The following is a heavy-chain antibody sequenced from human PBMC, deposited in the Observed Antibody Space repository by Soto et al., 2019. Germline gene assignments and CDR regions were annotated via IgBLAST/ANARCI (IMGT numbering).Heavy chain of an antibody. CDR2: ISYDGSNK. CDR3: AKSGSGSRSLYNWFDP. D-gene: IGHD3-10*01. J-gene: IGHJ5*02. CDR1: GVTFSSYG. V-gene: IGHV3-30*18. Sequence: QVQLVESGGGVVQPGRSLRLSCAASGVTFSSYGMHWVRQAPGKGLEWVAVISYDGSNKYYADSVKGRFAISRDNSKNTLYLQMNSLRAEDTAVYYCAKSGSGSRSLYNWFDPWGQGTLVTVSS.